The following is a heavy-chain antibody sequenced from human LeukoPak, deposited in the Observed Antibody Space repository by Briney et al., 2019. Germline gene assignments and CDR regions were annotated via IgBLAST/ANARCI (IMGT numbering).Heavy chain of an antibody. CDR3: ARVSAAAALDY. D-gene: IGHD6-13*01. Sequence: PGGSLRLSCAASGFTFSSYSMNWVRQAPGKGLEWVSYISSSSTTIYYADSVKGRFTISRDNAKNSLYLQMNSLRAEDTAVYYCARVSAAAALDYWGQGTLVTVSS. V-gene: IGHV3-48*04. CDR2: ISSSSTTI. J-gene: IGHJ4*02. CDR1: GFTFSSYS.